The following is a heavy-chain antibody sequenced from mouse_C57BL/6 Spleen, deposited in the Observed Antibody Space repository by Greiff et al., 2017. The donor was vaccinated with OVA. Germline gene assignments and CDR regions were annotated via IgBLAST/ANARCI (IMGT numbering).Heavy chain of an antibody. J-gene: IGHJ2*01. CDR3: TRVTTVVAPDY. CDR2: IDPETGGT. D-gene: IGHD1-1*01. Sequence: VKVVESGAELVRPGASVTLSCKASGYTFTDYEMHWVKQTPVHGLEWIGAIDPETGGTAYNQKFKGKAILTADKSSSTAYMELRSLTSEDSAVYYCTRVTTVVAPDYWGQGTTLTVSS. V-gene: IGHV1-15*01. CDR1: GYTFTDYE.